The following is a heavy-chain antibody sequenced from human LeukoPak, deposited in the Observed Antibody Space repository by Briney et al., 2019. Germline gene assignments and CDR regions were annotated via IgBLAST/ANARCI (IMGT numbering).Heavy chain of an antibody. Sequence: PGGSLRLSCAASGFTFSDHYMDWVRQAPGKALEWPGRTRKKANSYTTEYAASVKGRFTISRDDSKNSLYLQMNSLETEDTAVYYCARVMSMDTAVLDYWGQGTLVTVSS. CDR2: TRKKANSYTT. V-gene: IGHV3-72*01. CDR1: GFTFSDHY. D-gene: IGHD5-18*01. CDR3: ARVMSMDTAVLDY. J-gene: IGHJ4*02.